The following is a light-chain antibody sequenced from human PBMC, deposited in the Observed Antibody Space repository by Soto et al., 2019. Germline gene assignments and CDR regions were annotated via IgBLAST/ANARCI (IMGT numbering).Light chain of an antibody. Sequence: DIVMTQSPDSLAVSLGERATINCKSSQSVLYSSNNKNYLAWYQQKPGQPPKLLIYWASTRESGVPDRFSGSGSGTDFTLTISRLQVEDVSVHYRQQYYSTPRLTFGGGTKGEIK. CDR1: QSVLYSSNNKNY. J-gene: IGKJ4*01. CDR3: QQYYSTPRLT. V-gene: IGKV4-1*01. CDR2: WAS.